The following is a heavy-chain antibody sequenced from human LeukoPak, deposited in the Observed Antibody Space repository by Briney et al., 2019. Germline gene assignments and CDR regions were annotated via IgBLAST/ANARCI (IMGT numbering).Heavy chain of an antibody. D-gene: IGHD6-19*01. CDR1: GGSISSSNW. J-gene: IGHJ2*01. CDR3: ATVAGMDWYFDL. Sequence: PSETLSLTCAVSGGSISSSNWWSWVRQPPGKGLEWIGEIYHSGSTNYNPSLKSRVTISVDKSENQFSLKLSSVTAADTAVYYCATVAGMDWYFDLWGRGTLVTVSS. V-gene: IGHV4-4*02. CDR2: IYHSGST.